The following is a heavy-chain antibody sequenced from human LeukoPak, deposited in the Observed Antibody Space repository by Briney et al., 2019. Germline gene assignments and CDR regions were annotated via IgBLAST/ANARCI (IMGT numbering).Heavy chain of an antibody. CDR3: ARAPGYCSGGSCYRFDY. CDR2: INHSGST. CDR1: GGSFSGYY. J-gene: IGHJ4*02. Sequence: SETLSLTCAVYGGSFSGYYWSWIRQPPGKGLEWIGEINHSGSTNYNPSLKSRDTISVDTSKNQFSLKLSSVTAADTAVYYCARAPGYCSGGSCYRFDYWGQGTLVTVSS. D-gene: IGHD2-15*01. V-gene: IGHV4-34*01.